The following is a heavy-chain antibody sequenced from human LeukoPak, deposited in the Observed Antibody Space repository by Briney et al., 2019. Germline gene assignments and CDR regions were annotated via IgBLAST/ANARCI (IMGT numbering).Heavy chain of an antibody. V-gene: IGHV3-66*01. CDR2: IHSTGGT. CDR1: GFTFSGNY. Sequence: TGGSLRLSCAASGFTFSGNYMSWVRQAPGKGLEWVSAIHSTGGTFYTDAVRGRFTISRDNSKNTLFLQMNTLRAEDTAVYYGGRWRHLDALDIWGEGETVTVSS. CDR3: GRWRHLDALDI. J-gene: IGHJ3*02.